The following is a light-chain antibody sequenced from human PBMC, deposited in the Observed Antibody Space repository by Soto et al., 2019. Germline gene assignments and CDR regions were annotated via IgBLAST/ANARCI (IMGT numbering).Light chain of an antibody. CDR3: QKYDDLPYT. V-gene: IGKV1-33*01. J-gene: IGKJ2*01. Sequence: DIQMTQSPSSLSASVGDRVTVTCQASQDISNDLNWYQQKPGQAPKLLIYDASNLETEVPSRFSGSGSGTDFTFTIRSLQPEDLATYYCQKYDDLPYTFGQGTKLDIK. CDR1: QDISND. CDR2: DAS.